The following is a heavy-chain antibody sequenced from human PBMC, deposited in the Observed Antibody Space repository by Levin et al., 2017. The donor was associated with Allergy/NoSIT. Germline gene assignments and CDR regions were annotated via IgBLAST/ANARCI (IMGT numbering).Heavy chain of an antibody. CDR1: SASISSFS. J-gene: IGHJ4*02. Sequence: SQTLSLSCTVSSASISSFSWNWIRQSAGKGLEWIGRISTSGSTNYNPSLKSRVTMSVDTSKNQFSLQLTSVTAADPAVYYCARGTDYGNYPTFPYWGQGTLVIVSS. V-gene: IGHV4-4*07. CDR3: ARGTDYGNYPTFPY. CDR2: ISTSGST. D-gene: IGHD4-11*01.